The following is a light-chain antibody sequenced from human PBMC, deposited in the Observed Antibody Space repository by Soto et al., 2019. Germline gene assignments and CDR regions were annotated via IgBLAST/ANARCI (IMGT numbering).Light chain of an antibody. CDR1: QSVSSY. Sequence: EIVLTQSPATLSLSPGERATLSCRASQSVSSYLAWYQQKPGQAPRLLIYDASNRATGIPARFSGSGSGTDFTLTISSLEPEDFAVYYWQQRSTITCGQGTRLEIK. CDR3: QQRSTIT. J-gene: IGKJ5*01. V-gene: IGKV3-11*01. CDR2: DAS.